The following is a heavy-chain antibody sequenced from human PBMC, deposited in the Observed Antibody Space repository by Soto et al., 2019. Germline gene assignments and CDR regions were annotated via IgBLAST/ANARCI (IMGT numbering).Heavy chain of an antibody. CDR1: GGSISSSSYY. Sequence: SETLSLTCTVSGGSISSSSYYWGWIRQPPGKGPEWIGSIYYSGSTYYNPSLKSRVTISVDTSKNQFSLKLSSVTAADTAVYYCARLVQRGYSGYDSGGMDVWGQGTTVTVSS. D-gene: IGHD5-12*01. CDR3: ARLVQRGYSGYDSGGMDV. CDR2: IYYSGST. V-gene: IGHV4-39*01. J-gene: IGHJ6*02.